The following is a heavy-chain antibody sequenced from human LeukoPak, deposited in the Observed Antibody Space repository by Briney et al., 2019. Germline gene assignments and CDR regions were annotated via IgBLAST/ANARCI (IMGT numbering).Heavy chain of an antibody. CDR1: GFTVSSNY. V-gene: IGHV3-53*01. CDR3: ATHYYDSSGYYYDHTFGI. CDR2: IYSGGST. D-gene: IGHD3-22*01. J-gene: IGHJ3*02. Sequence: GGSLRLSCAASGFTVSSNYMSWVRQAPGKGLEWVSVIYSGGSTYYADPVTGRFTISRDNSKNTLYLQMNNLRAEDTAVYYCATHYYDSSGYYYDHTFGIWGQGTMVTVSS.